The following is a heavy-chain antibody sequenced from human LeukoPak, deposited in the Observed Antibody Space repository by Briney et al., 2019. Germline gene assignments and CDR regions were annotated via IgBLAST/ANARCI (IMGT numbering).Heavy chain of an antibody. V-gene: IGHV4-4*07. CDR2: IYTSGST. CDR3: ARQGSGYDYLDY. CDR1: GGSISSYN. Sequence: SETLSLTCTVSGGSISSYNWSWFRQPAGKGLEWIGRIYTSGSTNYNPSLKSRVTISVDTSKKQSSLKLSTVTAADTAVYYCARQGSGYDYLDYWGQGTLVTVSS. D-gene: IGHD5-12*01. J-gene: IGHJ4*02.